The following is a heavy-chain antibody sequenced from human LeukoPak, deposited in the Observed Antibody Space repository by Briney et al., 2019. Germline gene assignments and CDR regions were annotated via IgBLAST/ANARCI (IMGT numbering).Heavy chain of an antibody. Sequence: SESLSLTCGVSGGSISNTNWWSWVRQPPGQGLEWIGEISLTGLTHYNPSLESRVTVSLDKSKNQLSLNLTSVTAADTAVYYCSRENGAFSPFGYWGQGTLVTV. CDR3: SRENGAFSPFGY. CDR1: GGSISNTNW. D-gene: IGHD2-8*01. V-gene: IGHV4-4*02. CDR2: ISLTGLT. J-gene: IGHJ4*02.